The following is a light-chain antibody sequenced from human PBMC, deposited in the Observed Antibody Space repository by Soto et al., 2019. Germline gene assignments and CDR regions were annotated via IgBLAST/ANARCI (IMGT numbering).Light chain of an antibody. CDR1: QSISSW. CDR2: KAS. CDR3: QQYNSYPMYT. V-gene: IGKV1-5*03. J-gene: IGKJ2*01. Sequence: DIQMTQSPSTLSASVGDRVTITCRASQSISSWLAWYQQKPGKAPKLLIYKASSLESGVPSRFSGSGSGTEFTLTISSLQTDDFATYYCQQYNSYPMYTFGQGTKLKIK.